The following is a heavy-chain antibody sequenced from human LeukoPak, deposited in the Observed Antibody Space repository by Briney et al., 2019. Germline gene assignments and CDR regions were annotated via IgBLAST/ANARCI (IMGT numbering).Heavy chain of an antibody. Sequence: SETLSLTCAVYGGSFSGYYWSWIRQPPGKGLEWIGEINHSGSTNYNPSLKSRVTISVDTSKNQFSLKLSSVTAADTAVYYCARHPTPPIYYGSGSYYNAYDYWGQGTLVTVSS. CDR2: INHSGST. D-gene: IGHD3-10*01. CDR3: ARHPTPPIYYGSGSYYNAYDY. J-gene: IGHJ4*02. CDR1: GGSFSGYY. V-gene: IGHV4-34*01.